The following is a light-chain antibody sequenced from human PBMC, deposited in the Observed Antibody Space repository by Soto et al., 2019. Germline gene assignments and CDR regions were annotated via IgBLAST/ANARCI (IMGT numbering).Light chain of an antibody. CDR3: AAWDDSLSGVV. Sequence: QSALTQPPSASGSPGQSVTISCTGISSDVGGYNYVSWYQQHPGKAPKLMIYEVIKRPSGVPNRFSGSKSGNTASLTVSGLQAEDEADYYCAAWDDSLSGVVFGGGTKVTVL. CDR2: EVI. J-gene: IGLJ2*01. V-gene: IGLV2-8*01. CDR1: SSDVGGYNY.